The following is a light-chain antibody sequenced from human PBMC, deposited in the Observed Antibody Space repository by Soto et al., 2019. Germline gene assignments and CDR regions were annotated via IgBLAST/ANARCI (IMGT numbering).Light chain of an antibody. CDR1: SSDVGGYNY. V-gene: IGLV2-8*01. CDR2: EVS. J-gene: IGLJ1*01. Sequence: QSALTQPPSASGSPGQSVTISCTGTSSDVGGYNYVSRYQQHPGKAPKLMIYEVSKRPSGVPDRFSGSKSGNTASLTVSGLQAEDEADYYCSSYAGSNNFRYVFGTGTKVTVL. CDR3: SSYAGSNNFRYV.